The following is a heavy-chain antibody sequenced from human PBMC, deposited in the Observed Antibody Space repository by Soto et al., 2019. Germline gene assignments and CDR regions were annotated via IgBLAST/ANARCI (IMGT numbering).Heavy chain of an antibody. CDR3: AREDDYGYRYINYGLDV. D-gene: IGHD4-17*01. CDR1: GFTFNIYA. V-gene: IGHV3-30-3*01. J-gene: IGHJ6*02. Sequence: GGSLRLSCAASGFTFNIYAFHWVRQAPGKGLEWVAVISFDGTKKYYSDSVKGRFTISRDNLKNTLYLQMNNLRVEDAALYFCAREDDYGYRYINYGLDVWGQGTTVTVYS. CDR2: ISFDGTKK.